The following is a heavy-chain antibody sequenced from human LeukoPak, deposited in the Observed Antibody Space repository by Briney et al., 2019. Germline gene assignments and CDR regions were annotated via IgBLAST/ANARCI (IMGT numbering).Heavy chain of an antibody. V-gene: IGHV4-39*01. CDR1: GGSISSSSYY. D-gene: IGHD1-1*01. Sequence: PSETLSLTCTVSGGSISSSSYYWGWIRQPPGKGLEWIGSLYYSGSTYYNPSLKSRVTISVDTSKNQFSLKLSSVTAADTAVYYCAKSYNWNGGIFDYWGQGTLVTVSS. CDR3: AKSYNWNGGIFDY. J-gene: IGHJ4*02. CDR2: LYYSGST.